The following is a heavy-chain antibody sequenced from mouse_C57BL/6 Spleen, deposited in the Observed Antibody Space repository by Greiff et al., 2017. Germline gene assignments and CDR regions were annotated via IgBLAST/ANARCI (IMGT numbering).Heavy chain of an antibody. CDR3: AKWDYEGFAY. Sequence: SGAELARPGASVKLSCKASGYTFTSYGISWVKQRTGQGLEWIGEIYPRSGNTYYNEKFKGKATLTADKSSSTAYMELRSLTSEDSAVYFFAKWDYEGFAYWGQGTLVTVSA. J-gene: IGHJ3*01. V-gene: IGHV1-81*01. CDR2: IYPRSGNT. CDR1: GYTFTSYG. D-gene: IGHD2-3*01.